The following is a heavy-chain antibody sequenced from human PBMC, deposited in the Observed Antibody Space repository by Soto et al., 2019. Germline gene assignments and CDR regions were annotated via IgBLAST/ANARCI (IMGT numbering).Heavy chain of an antibody. CDR1: GGSFSGYY. CDR2: INHSGST. Sequence: SETLSLTCAVYGGSFSGYYWSWIRQPPGKGLEWIGEINHSGSTNYNPSLKSRVTISVDTSKNQFSLKLSSVTAADTAVYYCAGPGYTAMVKYYYYYYGMAVWAQGTTVTVS. J-gene: IGHJ6*02. D-gene: IGHD5-18*01. V-gene: IGHV4-34*01. CDR3: AGPGYTAMVKYYYYYYGMAV.